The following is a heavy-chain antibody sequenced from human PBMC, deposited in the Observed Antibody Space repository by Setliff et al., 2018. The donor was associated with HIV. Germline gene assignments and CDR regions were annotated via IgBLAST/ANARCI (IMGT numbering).Heavy chain of an antibody. CDR3: ARGGRKDLTDN. V-gene: IGHV4-31*03. CDR2: IYYTGST. D-gene: IGHD3-16*01. Sequence: PSETLSLTCTVSGASISSGAYFWIWIRQHPGKGLERMGYIYYTGSTYYNLSLKSRMIISLDTSKNQLFLTLNSVTAADTAIYYCARGGRKDLTDNWGQGTLVTVSS. J-gene: IGHJ4*02. CDR1: GASISSGAYF.